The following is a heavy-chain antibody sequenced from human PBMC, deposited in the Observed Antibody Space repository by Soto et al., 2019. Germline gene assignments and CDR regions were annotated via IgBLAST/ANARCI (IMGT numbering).Heavy chain of an antibody. Sequence: LYLTCAVYGGSFSGYYWSLIRQPPGKGLEWIGEINHSGSTNYNPSLKSRVTISVDTSKNQFSLKLSSVTAADTAVYYCARLGPGYCSSTSCRHINYYYYYYMDVWGKGTTVTVSS. D-gene: IGHD2-2*01. J-gene: IGHJ6*03. CDR1: GGSFSGYY. CDR2: INHSGST. V-gene: IGHV4-34*01. CDR3: ARLGPGYCSSTSCRHINYYYYYYMDV.